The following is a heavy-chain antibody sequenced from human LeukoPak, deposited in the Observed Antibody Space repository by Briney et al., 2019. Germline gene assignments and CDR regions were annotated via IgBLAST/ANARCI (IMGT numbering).Heavy chain of an antibody. CDR1: GGSISSYY. D-gene: IGHD2-15*01. CDR2: IYYSGST. V-gene: IGHV4-59*08. CDR3: ARQLRHSDFDP. Sequence: SETLSLTCTVSGGSISSYYRSWIRQPPGKGLEWIGYIYYSGSTNYNPSLKSRVTISVDTSKNQFSLKLSSVTAADTAVYYCARQLRHSDFDPWGQGTLVTVSS. J-gene: IGHJ5*02.